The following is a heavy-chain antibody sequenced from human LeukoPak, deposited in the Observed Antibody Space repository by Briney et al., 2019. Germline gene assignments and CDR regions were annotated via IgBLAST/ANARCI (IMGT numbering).Heavy chain of an antibody. CDR2: IYTSGNT. V-gene: IGHV4-4*08. D-gene: IGHD1-26*01. CDR1: GGSISDNY. J-gene: IGHJ3*02. Sequence: PSETLSLTCTVSGGSISDNYWSWIRQSPGKRLEWIGRIYTSGNTKYNPSLNSRVTISLDSSKNQFSLDLTSVTAADTAVYYCARVWEGATDAFDIWGQGTMVTVSS. CDR3: ARVWEGATDAFDI.